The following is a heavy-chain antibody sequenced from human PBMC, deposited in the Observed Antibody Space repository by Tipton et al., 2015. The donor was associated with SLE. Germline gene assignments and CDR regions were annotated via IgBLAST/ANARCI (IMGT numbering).Heavy chain of an antibody. D-gene: IGHD3-10*01. CDR2: ISYDGSNK. CDR1: GFTFSSYG. J-gene: IGHJ6*03. Sequence: RSLRLSCAASGFTFSSYGMHWVRQAPGKGLEWVAVISYDGSNKYYADSVKGRFTISRDNSKNTLYLQMNSLRAEDTAVYYCAKDLDRGGPYYMDVWGKGTTVTVSS. V-gene: IGHV3-30*18. CDR3: AKDLDRGGPYYMDV.